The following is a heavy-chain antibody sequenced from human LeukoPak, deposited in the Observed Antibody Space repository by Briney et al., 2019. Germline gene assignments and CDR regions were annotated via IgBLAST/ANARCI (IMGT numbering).Heavy chain of an antibody. V-gene: IGHV3-74*01. CDR2: ISSDGSTT. CDR1: GFTFSDYL. J-gene: IGHJ3*02. CDR3: ARDMGIYACDI. Sequence: GGSLRLSCAASGFTFSDYLMHWVRQAPGKGLVWVSRISSDGSTTNYADSVKGRFTISRGNAKNTLYLQMNSLRAEDTAVYYCARDMGIYACDIWGQGTMVTVSS. D-gene: IGHD6-13*01.